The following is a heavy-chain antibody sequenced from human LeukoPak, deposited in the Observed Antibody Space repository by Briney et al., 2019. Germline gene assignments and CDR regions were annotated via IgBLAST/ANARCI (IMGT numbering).Heavy chain of an antibody. J-gene: IGHJ4*02. V-gene: IGHV1-46*01. CDR2: INPRGGTT. CDR1: GYTFINYY. CDR3: ARDNEVGGNEIDY. Sequence: ASVKVSCKASGYTFINYYFHWVRQAPGQGLEWMGIINPRGGTTSYAQKFQGRVNMTRDTSSSTVYMELSSLRSEDTAVYYCARDNEVGGNEIDYWGQGTLVTVSS. D-gene: IGHD4-23*01.